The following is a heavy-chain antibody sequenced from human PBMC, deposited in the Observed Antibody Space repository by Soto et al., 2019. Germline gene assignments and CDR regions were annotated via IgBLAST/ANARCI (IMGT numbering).Heavy chain of an antibody. CDR2: ISGSGGST. J-gene: IGHJ4*02. Sequence: EVQLLESGGGLVQPGGSLRLSCAASGFTFSSYAMSWVRQAPGKGLEWVSAISGSGGSTYYADSVKGRFTISRDNSKTTLQLQTNSLRAEDTAVYSCVKDRSVQQQSVLGYWGQGPLVTVCS. D-gene: IGHD6-13*01. CDR1: GFTFSSYA. V-gene: IGHV3-23*01. CDR3: VKDRSVQQQSVLGY.